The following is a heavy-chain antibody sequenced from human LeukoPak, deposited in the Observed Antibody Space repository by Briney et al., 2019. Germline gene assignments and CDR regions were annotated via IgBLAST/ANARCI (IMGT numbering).Heavy chain of an antibody. J-gene: IGHJ4*02. D-gene: IGHD3-10*01. CDR2: ISYDGSNK. CDR3: ASITFGELSDY. CDR1: GFTFSSYA. V-gene: IGHV3-30-3*01. Sequence: PGRSLRLSCAASGFTFSSYAMHWVRQAPGKGLEWVAVISYDGSNKYYADSVKGRFTISRDNSKNTLYLQMNSLRAEDTAVYYCASITFGELSDYWGQGTLVTVSS.